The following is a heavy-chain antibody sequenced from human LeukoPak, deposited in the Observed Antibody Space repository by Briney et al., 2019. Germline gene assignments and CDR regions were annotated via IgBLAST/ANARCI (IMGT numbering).Heavy chain of an antibody. V-gene: IGHV4-59*11. J-gene: IGHJ3*02. CDR1: GGSITSLY. D-gene: IGHD3-16*02. CDR3: ARYYDYVWGSYRYDAFDI. Sequence: SETLSLTCAVSGGSITSLYCNWIRQPPGKGLEWIGYIYKSETTNYSPSLRSRVTISADTSKNQFSLKLSSVTAADTAVYYCARYYDYVWGSYRYDAFDIWGQGTMVTVSS. CDR2: IYKSETT.